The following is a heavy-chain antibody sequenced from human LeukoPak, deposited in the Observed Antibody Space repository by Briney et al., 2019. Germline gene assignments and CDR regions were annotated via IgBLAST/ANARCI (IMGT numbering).Heavy chain of an antibody. D-gene: IGHD5-12*01. J-gene: IGHJ4*02. CDR3: ARERGYSGYEDY. CDR2: ISGSGGST. V-gene: IGHV3-23*01. Sequence: PGGSLRLSCAASGFTFSSYGMSWVRQAPGKGLEWVSAISGSGGSTYYADSVKGRFTISRDNSKNTLYLQMNSLRAEDTAVCYCARERGYSGYEDYWGQGTLVTVSS. CDR1: GFTFSSYG.